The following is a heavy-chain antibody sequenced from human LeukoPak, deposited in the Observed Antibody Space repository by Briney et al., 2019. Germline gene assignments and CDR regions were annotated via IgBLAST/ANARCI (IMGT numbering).Heavy chain of an antibody. D-gene: IGHD2-21*01. J-gene: IGHJ4*02. V-gene: IGHV3-23*01. CDR3: AKAPRPRVVIED. CDR2: ISGSGGST. Sequence: PGRSLRLSCAASGFTFSSYAMSWVRQAPGKGLEWVSAISGSGGSTYYADSVKGRFTISRDNSKNTLCLQMNSLRAEDTAVYYCAKAPRPRVVIEDWGQGTLVTVSS. CDR1: GFTFSSYA.